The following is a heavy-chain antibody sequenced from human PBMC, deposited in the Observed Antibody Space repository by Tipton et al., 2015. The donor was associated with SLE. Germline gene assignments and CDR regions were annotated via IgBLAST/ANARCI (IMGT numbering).Heavy chain of an antibody. J-gene: IGHJ4*02. D-gene: IGHD4-23*01. V-gene: IGHV4-61*02. CDR3: ARDRTYGCNSLCDY. CDR2: IYNSGST. CDR1: GGAISSGGYY. Sequence: TLSLTCTVSGGAISSGGYYWSWIRQPAGKGLEWIGRIYNSGSTNYNPSLKSRVTMSVDTSKNQFSLKLSSVTAADTAVYYCARDRTYGCNSLCDYWGQGTLVPVSS.